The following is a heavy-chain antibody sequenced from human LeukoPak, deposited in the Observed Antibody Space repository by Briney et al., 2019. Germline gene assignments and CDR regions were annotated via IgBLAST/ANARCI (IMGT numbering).Heavy chain of an antibody. Sequence: GGPLRLSCAASGFTFSSHAMHWVRQAPGKGLEYVSVIASNGDSTYYANSVKGRFTIARDNSKNMLYLQMGSLRAEDMAVYYCARTERAYGAYDYWGQGTLVIVSS. V-gene: IGHV3-64*01. CDR3: ARTERAYGAYDY. D-gene: IGHD4/OR15-4a*01. J-gene: IGHJ4*02. CDR2: IASNGDST. CDR1: GFTFSSHA.